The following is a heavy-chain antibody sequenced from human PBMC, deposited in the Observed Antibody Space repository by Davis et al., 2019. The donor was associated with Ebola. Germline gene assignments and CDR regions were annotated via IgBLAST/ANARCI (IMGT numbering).Heavy chain of an antibody. CDR2: INSDGSST. J-gene: IGHJ4*02. CDR3: ASPGWYDSSGYCY. CDR1: GFTFSSYW. D-gene: IGHD3-22*01. Sequence: GESLKISCAASGFTFSSYWMHWVRQAPGKGLVWVSRINSDGSSTSYADSVKGRFTISRDNAKNTLYLQMNSLRAEDTAVYYCASPGWYDSSGYCYWGQGTLVTVSS. V-gene: IGHV3-74*01.